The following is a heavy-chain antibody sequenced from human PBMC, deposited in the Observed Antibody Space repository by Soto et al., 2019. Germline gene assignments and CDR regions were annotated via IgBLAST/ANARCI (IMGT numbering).Heavy chain of an antibody. Sequence: GASVKVSCKASGYTFTSYGISWVRQAPGQGLEWMGWISAYNGNTNYAQKLQGRVTMTTDTSTSTAYMELRSMRSDDTVVYYCARESTVTTNYGMDVWGQGTTVTVSS. J-gene: IGHJ6*02. CDR2: ISAYNGNT. CDR1: GYTFTSYG. V-gene: IGHV1-18*01. D-gene: IGHD4-17*01. CDR3: ARESTVTTNYGMDV.